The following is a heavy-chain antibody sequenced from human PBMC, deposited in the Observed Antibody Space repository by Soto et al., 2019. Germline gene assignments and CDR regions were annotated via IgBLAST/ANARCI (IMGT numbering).Heavy chain of an antibody. J-gene: IGHJ2*01. CDR1: ADSINSYY. Sequence: QVQLQESGPGLVKPSETLSLSCSVSADSINSYYCTWIRLPPRQGLARIGCMYYSGYTYYNPTLNSRVVMATDTSKNQFSLKLTSVTAADSAVDCCGRGEGRWPQCRGYFDLWGRGTLVTVSS. D-gene: IGHD3-10*01. V-gene: IGHV4-59*01. CDR2: MYYSGYT. CDR3: GRGEGRWPQCRGYFDL.